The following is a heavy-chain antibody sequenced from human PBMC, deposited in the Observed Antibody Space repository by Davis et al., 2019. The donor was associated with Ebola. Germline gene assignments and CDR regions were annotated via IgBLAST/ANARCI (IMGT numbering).Heavy chain of an antibody. CDR3: ARDHCSGGSCYFDY. CDR2: INAGNGDT. V-gene: IGHV1-3*01. J-gene: IGHJ4*02. Sequence: ASVKVSCKASGGTFSSYAISWVRQAPGQGLEWMGWINAGNGDTKSSQKFQGRVTITRDTSTSTAYMELSSLRSEDTAVYYCARDHCSGGSCYFDYWGQGTLVTVSS. D-gene: IGHD2-15*01. CDR1: GGTFSSYA.